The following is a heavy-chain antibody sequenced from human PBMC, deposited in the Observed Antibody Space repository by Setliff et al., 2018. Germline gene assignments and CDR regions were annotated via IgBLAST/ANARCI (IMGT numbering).Heavy chain of an antibody. J-gene: IGHJ4*02. V-gene: IGHV3-74*03. CDR2: INKDGSTT. D-gene: IGHD5-12*01. Sequence: PGGSLRLSCADSGFTFSNYWMHWVRQAPGKGLVWVSRINKDGSTTAYADSVKGRFTISRDDSKNTAYLQMDSLNTEDTAVYYCIVAGNYFDYWGQGTLVTVSS. CDR3: IVAGNYFDY. CDR1: GFTFSNYW.